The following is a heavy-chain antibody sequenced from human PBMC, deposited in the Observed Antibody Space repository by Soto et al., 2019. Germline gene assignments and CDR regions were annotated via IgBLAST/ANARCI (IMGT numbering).Heavy chain of an antibody. CDR2: ISGSGGST. CDR1: GFTFSSYA. D-gene: IGHD2-2*01. J-gene: IGHJ5*02. Sequence: GGSLRLSCAASGFTFSSYAMSWVRQAPGKGLEWVSAISGSGGSTYYADSVKGRFTISRDNSKNTLYLQMNSLRAEDTAVYYCAKDNRVVVVPAAVNWFDPWGQGTLVTVSS. CDR3: AKDNRVVVVPAAVNWFDP. V-gene: IGHV3-23*01.